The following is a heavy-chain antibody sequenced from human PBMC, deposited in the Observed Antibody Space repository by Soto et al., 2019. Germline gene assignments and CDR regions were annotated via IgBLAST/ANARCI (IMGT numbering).Heavy chain of an antibody. V-gene: IGHV3-23*01. J-gene: IGHJ5*02. Sequence: GGSLRLSCAASGFTFSSYAMSWVRQAPGKGLEWVSAISGSGGSTYYADSVTGRFTISRDNSKNTLYLQMNSLRAEDTAVYYCAKPHIVVPAAIKGPFDPWGQGTLVTVSS. CDR2: ISGSGGST. D-gene: IGHD2-2*02. CDR3: AKPHIVVPAAIKGPFDP. CDR1: GFTFSSYA.